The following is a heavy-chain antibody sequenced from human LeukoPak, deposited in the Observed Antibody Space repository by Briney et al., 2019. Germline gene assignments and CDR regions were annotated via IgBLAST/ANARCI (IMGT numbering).Heavy chain of an antibody. CDR3: AREVYYYMDV. Sequence: GGSLRLSCAASGFTFSSYEMNWVRQAPGKGLEWVSYISSSGSTIYYPDSVKGRLAISRDNAKNSLYLQMNSLRAEDTAVYYCAREVYYYMDVWGKGTTVTISS. CDR1: GFTFSSYE. J-gene: IGHJ6*03. CDR2: ISSSGSTI. V-gene: IGHV3-48*03.